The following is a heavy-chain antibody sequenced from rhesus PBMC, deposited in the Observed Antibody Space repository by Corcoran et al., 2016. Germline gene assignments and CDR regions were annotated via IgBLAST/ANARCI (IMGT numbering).Heavy chain of an antibody. CDR1: GGSFGSSH. CDR2: IYGGGRTT. Sequence: QLQLQESGPGLVKPSETLSVTCSVSGGSFGSSHWSWIRQAPGKGLEWMGYIYGGGRTTNYNPSLQSRVTLSVDTSKNQFSLKLNSVTAADTAVYYCARIGNYNFDFWGQGLLVTVSS. D-gene: IGHD1-44*01. J-gene: IGHJ4*01. V-gene: IGHV4-169*01. CDR3: ARIGNYNFDF.